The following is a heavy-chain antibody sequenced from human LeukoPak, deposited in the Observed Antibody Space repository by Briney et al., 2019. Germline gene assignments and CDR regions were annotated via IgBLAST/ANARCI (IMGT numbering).Heavy chain of an antibody. CDR1: GFTFSSYS. J-gene: IGHJ4*02. CDR3: ARDGLHTAHFDY. Sequence: GGSLRLSCAASGFTFSSYSMNWVRQAPGKGLEWVSYISSSSNTIYYADSVRGRFTISRANAKNSLYLQMNSLRDEDTAVYYCARDGLHTAHFDYWGQGTLVTVSS. D-gene: IGHD5-18*01. CDR2: ISSSSNTI. V-gene: IGHV3-48*02.